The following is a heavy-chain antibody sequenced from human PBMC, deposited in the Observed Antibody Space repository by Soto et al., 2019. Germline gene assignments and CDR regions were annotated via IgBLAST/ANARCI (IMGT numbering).Heavy chain of an antibody. V-gene: IGHV3-7*01. J-gene: IGHJ6*03. Sequence: GGSLRLSCAASGFTFSSYWMSWVRQAPGKGLEWVANIKQDGSEKYYVDSVKGRFTISRDNAKNSLYLQMNSLRAEDTAVYYCARAVRCSSTSCYLYYYYYMDVWGKGTTVTVSS. CDR2: IKQDGSEK. CDR3: ARAVRCSSTSCYLYYYYYMDV. CDR1: GFTFSSYW. D-gene: IGHD2-2*01.